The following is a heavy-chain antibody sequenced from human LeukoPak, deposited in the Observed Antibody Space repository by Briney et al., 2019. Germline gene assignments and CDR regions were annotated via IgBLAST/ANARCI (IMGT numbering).Heavy chain of an antibody. V-gene: IGHV4-34*01. CDR3: ARGPYYFGSGTDYKRNGYAY. CDR2: INHSGSA. J-gene: IGHJ4*02. CDR1: GGSFSGYY. Sequence: SETLSLTCAVYGGSFSGYYWSWIRQPPGKGLEWIGEINHSGSANYNPSLERRVTISINTYKNQFSLKLNSVTAADTAVYYCARGPYYFGSGTDYKRNGYAYWGQGTLVTVSS. D-gene: IGHD3-10*01.